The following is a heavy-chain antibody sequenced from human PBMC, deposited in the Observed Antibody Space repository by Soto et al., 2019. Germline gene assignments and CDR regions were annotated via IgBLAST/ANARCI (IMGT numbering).Heavy chain of an antibody. J-gene: IGHJ5*02. CDR2: IFSNDEK. CDR3: ARIVPWYYYGSGSYFNSFDP. CDR1: GFSLSNARMG. Sequence: QVTLKESGPVLVKPTETLTLTCTVSGFSLSNARMGVSWIRQPPGKALEWLAHIFSNDEKSYSTSLKSRLTISKDTSKSPVVRTMTNMDPVDTATYYCARIVPWYYYGSGSYFNSFDPWGQGTLVTVSS. V-gene: IGHV2-26*01. D-gene: IGHD3-10*01.